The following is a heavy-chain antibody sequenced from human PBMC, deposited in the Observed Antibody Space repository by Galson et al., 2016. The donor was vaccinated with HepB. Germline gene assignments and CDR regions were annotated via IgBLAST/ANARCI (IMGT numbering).Heavy chain of an antibody. CDR2: ISWSSGII. D-gene: IGHD4-11*01. CDR3: ARETTLLTSHLRIYYFDY. J-gene: IGHJ4*02. CDR1: GFTFQDYA. Sequence: SLRLSCAASGFTFQDYAMHWVRQAPGKALEWVSAISWSSGIIAYADSVKGRFIISRDNAKNSLYLQMNSLRAEDTALYYCARETTLLTSHLRIYYFDYWGQGALVTVSS. V-gene: IGHV3-9*01.